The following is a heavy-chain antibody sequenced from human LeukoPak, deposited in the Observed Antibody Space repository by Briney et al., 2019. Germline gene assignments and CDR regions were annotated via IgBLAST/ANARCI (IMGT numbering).Heavy chain of an antibody. CDR2: ICGNGGST. D-gene: IGHD6-13*01. J-gene: IGHJ4*02. CDR3: TTAPSYSSSWYERNY. V-gene: IGHV3-23*01. CDR1: GFTLSTYA. Sequence: GGSLRLSCAASGFTLSTYALSCVRPAPGEGLEWVSAICGNGGSTYYADSVKGRFTISGDNPKNTLYLQMNSLRAEDTALYYCTTAPSYSSSWYERNYWGQGTRVTVSS.